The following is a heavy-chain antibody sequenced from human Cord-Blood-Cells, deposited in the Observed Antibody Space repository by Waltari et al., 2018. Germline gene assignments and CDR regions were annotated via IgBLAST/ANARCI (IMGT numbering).Heavy chain of an antibody. CDR1: GGSFSGYY. CDR2: INHSGST. V-gene: IGHV4-34*01. D-gene: IGHD3-3*01. J-gene: IGHJ3*02. Sequence: QVQLQQWGAGLLKPSETLSLTCAVYGGSFSGYYWSWIRQPPGKGLEWIGEINHSGSTNYSPSLKSRVTISVDTSKNQFSLKLSSVTAADTAVYYCARSISDFWSGYYFAFDIWGQGTMVTVSS. CDR3: ARSISDFWSGYYFAFDI.